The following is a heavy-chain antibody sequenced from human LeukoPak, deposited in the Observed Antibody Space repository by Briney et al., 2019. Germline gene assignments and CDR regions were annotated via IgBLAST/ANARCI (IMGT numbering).Heavy chain of an antibody. CDR2: ISGSGGST. Sequence: GGSLRLSCAASGFTFSSYAMSWVRQAPGKGLEWVSAISGSGGSTYYADSVKGRFTISRDNSKNTLYLQMNSLRTEDTALYYCAKDGQQLVSHYYYYMDVWGKGTTVTVSS. CDR1: GFTFSSYA. CDR3: AKDGQQLVSHYYYYMDV. V-gene: IGHV3-23*01. J-gene: IGHJ6*03. D-gene: IGHD6-13*01.